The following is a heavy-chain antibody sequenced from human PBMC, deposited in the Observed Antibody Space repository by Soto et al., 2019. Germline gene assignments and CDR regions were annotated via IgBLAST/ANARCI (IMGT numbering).Heavy chain of an antibody. CDR3: ARHPKLQRANNWFDP. D-gene: IGHD4-4*01. Sequence: GGSLRLSCAASGFTFSTYAMAWVRQAPGKGLEWVSGVSASGLNTDYADPVKGRFTISRDNSKNTLYLQMNSLRAEDTAVYYCARHPKLQRANNWFDPWGQGTLVTVSS. CDR1: GFTFSTYA. J-gene: IGHJ5*02. CDR2: VSASGLNT. V-gene: IGHV3-23*01.